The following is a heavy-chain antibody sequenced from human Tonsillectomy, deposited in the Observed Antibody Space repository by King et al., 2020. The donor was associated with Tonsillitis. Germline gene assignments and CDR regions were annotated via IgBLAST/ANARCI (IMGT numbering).Heavy chain of an antibody. D-gene: IGHD3-10*01. CDR1: GASIVLYY. CDR2: IYTSGST. V-gene: IGHV4-4*07. Sequence: VQLQESGPRLVEPSETLSLTCTVSGASIVLYYWSWIRQPAGKGLEWIGRIYTSGSTNYNPSLRSRVTISIDMSKNQLSLKLNSVTAADTAVYYCARDRAVPDYYYGLDVWGQGTTVSVSS. CDR3: ARDRAVPDYYYGLDV. J-gene: IGHJ6*02.